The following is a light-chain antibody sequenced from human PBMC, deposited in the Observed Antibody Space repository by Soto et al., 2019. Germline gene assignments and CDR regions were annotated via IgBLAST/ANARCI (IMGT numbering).Light chain of an antibody. CDR1: QSISSW. J-gene: IGKJ2*03. V-gene: IGKV1-5*01. Sequence: DIQMTQSPSTLSASVGDRVTITCRASQSISSWLAWYQQKPGKAPKLLIYDASSLESGVPSRFSGSESGTEFTLTIRSLKPDDFATYYCQQYNSYVNSFGQGTKLEIK. CDR3: QQYNSYVNS. CDR2: DAS.